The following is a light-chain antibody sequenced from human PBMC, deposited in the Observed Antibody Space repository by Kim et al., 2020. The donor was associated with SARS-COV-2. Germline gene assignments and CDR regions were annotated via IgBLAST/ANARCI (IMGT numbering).Light chain of an antibody. Sequence: QLVLTQPPSASETPGQRVTISCSGSSSNIGTNYVYWYQQLPGTAPKLLIYRNHQRPSGVPDRFSGSKSGTSASLAISGLRSEDEAHYYCVAWDDSLSGRVFGGGTQLTVL. J-gene: IGLJ3*02. V-gene: IGLV1-47*01. CDR2: RNH. CDR3: VAWDDSLSGRV. CDR1: SSNIGTNY.